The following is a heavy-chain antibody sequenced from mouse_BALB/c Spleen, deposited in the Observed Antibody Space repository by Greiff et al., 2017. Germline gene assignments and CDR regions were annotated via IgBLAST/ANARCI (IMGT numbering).Heavy chain of an antibody. J-gene: IGHJ3*01. CDR2: INPSNGGT. CDR3: TRRGDYDGFAY. Sequence: QVQLQQSGAELVKPGASVKLSCTASGYTFTSYYMYWVKQRPGQGLEWIGEINPSNGGTNFNEKFKSKATLTVDKSSSTAYMQLSSLTSEDSAVYYCTRRGDYDGFAYWGQGTLVTVSA. D-gene: IGHD2-4*01. CDR1: GYTFTSYY. V-gene: IGHV1S81*02.